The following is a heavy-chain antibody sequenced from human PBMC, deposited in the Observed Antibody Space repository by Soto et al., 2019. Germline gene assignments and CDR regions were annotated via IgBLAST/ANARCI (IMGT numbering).Heavy chain of an antibody. CDR1: GYTFTSYY. J-gene: IGHJ4*02. CDR3: AADLYSSSHTYYFDY. Sequence: SVKVSCKASGYTFTSYYMQWVRQARGQRLEWIGWIVVGSGNTNYAQKFQERVTITRDMSTSTAYMELSSLRSEDTAVYYCAADLYSSSHTYYFDYWGQGTLVTVSS. CDR2: IVVGSGNT. D-gene: IGHD6-13*01. V-gene: IGHV1-58*02.